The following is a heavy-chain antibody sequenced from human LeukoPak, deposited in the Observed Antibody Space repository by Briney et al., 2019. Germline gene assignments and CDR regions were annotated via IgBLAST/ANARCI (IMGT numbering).Heavy chain of an antibody. Sequence: PGESLKISCKASGYSFTSYWIGWARQMPGQGLEWMGIIYPGDSDTRYSPSFQGQITISADKSISTAYLQWSSLKASDSAMFFCARLRGSSSSGALRYWGQGTLVTVSS. CDR1: GYSFTSYW. CDR2: IYPGDSDT. D-gene: IGHD6-6*01. CDR3: ARLRGSSSSGALRY. J-gene: IGHJ4*02. V-gene: IGHV5-51*01.